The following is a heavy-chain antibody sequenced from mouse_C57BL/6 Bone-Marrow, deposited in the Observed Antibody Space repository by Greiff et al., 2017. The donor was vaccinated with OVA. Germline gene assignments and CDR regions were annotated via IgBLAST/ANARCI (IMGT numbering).Heavy chain of an antibody. D-gene: IGHD2-1*01. CDR3: ARQGIYYGQYYCDY. Sequence: EVQLVESGGGLVQPGGSLKLSCAASGFTFSDYYMYWVRQTPEKRLEWVAYISNGGGSTYYPDTVKGRFTISRDNAKNTLYLQMSRLKSEDTAMYYCARQGIYYGQYYCDYWGQGTTLTVSS. J-gene: IGHJ2*01. CDR2: ISNGGGST. CDR1: GFTFSDYY. V-gene: IGHV5-12*01.